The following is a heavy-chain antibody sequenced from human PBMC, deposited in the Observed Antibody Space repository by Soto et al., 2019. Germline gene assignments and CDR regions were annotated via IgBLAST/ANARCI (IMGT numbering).Heavy chain of an antibody. J-gene: IGHJ6*02. D-gene: IGHD3-9*01. CDR1: GYTFTSYA. CDR2: INAGNGNT. Sequence: QVQLVQSGAEVKKPGASVKVSCKASGYTFTSYAMHWVRQAPGQRLEWMGWINAGNGNTKYSQKFQGRVTITRDTSASTAYMELSSLRSEDTAVYYCASFHYDILTGYYYYGMDVWGQGTTVTVSS. V-gene: IGHV1-3*01. CDR3: ASFHYDILTGYYYYGMDV.